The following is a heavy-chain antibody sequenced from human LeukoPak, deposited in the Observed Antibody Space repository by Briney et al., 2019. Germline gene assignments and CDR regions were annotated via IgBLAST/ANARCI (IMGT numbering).Heavy chain of an antibody. CDR1: GYTFTGYY. D-gene: IGHD2-2*02. CDR3: ARGSCSSASCYTIDY. Sequence: GASVKVSCKASGYTFTGYYMHWVRQAPGQGLEWMGWINPNSGGTNYAQKFQGRVTMTRDTSISTAYMELSRLRSDDTAVYYCARGSCSSASCYTIDYWGQGTLVTVSS. J-gene: IGHJ4*02. CDR2: INPNSGGT. V-gene: IGHV1-2*02.